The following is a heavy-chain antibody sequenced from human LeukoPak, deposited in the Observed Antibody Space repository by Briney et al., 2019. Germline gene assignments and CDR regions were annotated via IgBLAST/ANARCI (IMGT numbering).Heavy chain of an antibody. J-gene: IGHJ4*02. V-gene: IGHV4-31*03. D-gene: IGHD3-16*01. CDR2: IYYSGST. Sequence: SQTLSLTCTVSGGSISSGGYSWSWIRQHPGKGLEWIGYIYYSGSTNYNPSLKSRVTISVDTSKNQFSLKLSSVTAADTAVYYCARLTMITFGGDYYFDYWGQGTLVTVSS. CDR1: GGSISSGGYS. CDR3: ARLTMITFGGDYYFDY.